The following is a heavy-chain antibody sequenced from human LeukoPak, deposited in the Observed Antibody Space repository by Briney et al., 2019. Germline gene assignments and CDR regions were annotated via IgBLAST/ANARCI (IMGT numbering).Heavy chain of an antibody. D-gene: IGHD3-16*01. Sequence: GGSLRLSCTASGFMVTINYMNWFRQAPGKGLECVSVISSGGSPDYADSGKGRFTVSRDYDNEIVYLQMNSLRVDDTAIYYCAREGGRNFDYRGWIDPWGQGTLVIVSS. CDR2: ISSGGSP. V-gene: IGHV3-53*01. CDR1: GFMVTINY. CDR3: AREGGRNFDYRGWIDP. J-gene: IGHJ5*02.